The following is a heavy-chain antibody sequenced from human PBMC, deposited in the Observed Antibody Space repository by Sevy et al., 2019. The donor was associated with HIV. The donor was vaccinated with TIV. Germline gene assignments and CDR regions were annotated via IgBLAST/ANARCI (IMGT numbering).Heavy chain of an antibody. D-gene: IGHD1-26*01. CDR3: ARPVPLDINATTRFYPFGY. CDR1: GFILSDYY. V-gene: IGHV3-72*01. CDR2: SRNKANSYTT. Sequence: EGSLRLSCAASGFILSDYYMDWVHQAPGKELEWVGRSRNKANSYTTEYAASVKGRFTISREDSKNSLNLQMNSLKTEDTAEYYCARPVPLDINATTRFYPFGYWGQGTLVTVSS. J-gene: IGHJ4*02.